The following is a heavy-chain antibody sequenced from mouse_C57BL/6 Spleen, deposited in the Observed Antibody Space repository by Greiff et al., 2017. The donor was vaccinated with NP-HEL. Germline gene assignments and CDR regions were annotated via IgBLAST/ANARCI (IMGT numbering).Heavy chain of an antibody. CDR2: INYDGSST. CDR1: GFTFSDYY. J-gene: IGHJ4*01. V-gene: IGHV5-16*01. Sequence: EVMLVESEGGLVQPGSSMKLSCTASGFTFSDYYMAWVRQVPEKGLEWVANINYDGSSTYYLDSLKSRFIISRDNAKNILYLQMSSLKSEDTATYYCAREGIRDAMDYWGQGTSVTVSS. D-gene: IGHD3-1*01. CDR3: AREGIRDAMDY.